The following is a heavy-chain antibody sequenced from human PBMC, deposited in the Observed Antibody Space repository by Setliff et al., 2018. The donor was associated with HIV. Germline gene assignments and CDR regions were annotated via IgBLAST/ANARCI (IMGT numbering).Heavy chain of an antibody. J-gene: IGHJ3*02. CDR2: MYHSGST. V-gene: IGHV4-4*02. CDR3: ARRGYYDSSSYNDAFDI. D-gene: IGHD3-22*01. Sequence: SETLSLTCAVSGASISSGNWWSWVRQSPGKGLEWIGEMYHSGSTKYNPSLKSRVTISVDKSKNQVSLKLNSVTAADTAVYYCARRGYYDSSSYNDAFDIWGQGTMGTVSS. CDR1: GASISSGNW.